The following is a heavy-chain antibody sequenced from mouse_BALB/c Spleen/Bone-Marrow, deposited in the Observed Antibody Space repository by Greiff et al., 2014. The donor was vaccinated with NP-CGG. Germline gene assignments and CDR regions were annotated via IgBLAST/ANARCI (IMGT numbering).Heavy chain of an antibody. CDR2: IDPASGDT. J-gene: IGHJ1*01. CDR3: ARVNPWYFDV. D-gene: IGHD2-2*01. CDR1: GFNIKDTY. Sequence: EVQLQQSAAELVKPGASVKLSCTASGFNIKDTYIHWVMQRPEQGLAWIGRIDPASGDTRFDPKFQGKATITADTSSNTAYLQVTSLTSEDTAVYYCARVNPWYFDVWGAGTTATVSS. V-gene: IGHV14-3*02.